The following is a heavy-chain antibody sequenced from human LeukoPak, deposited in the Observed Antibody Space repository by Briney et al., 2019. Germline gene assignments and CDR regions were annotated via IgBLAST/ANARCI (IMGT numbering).Heavy chain of an antibody. CDR2: IVVGSGNT. Sequence: SVKVSCKASGFTFTSSAMQWVRQARGQRLEWIGWIVVGSGNTNYAQKFQERVTITRDMSTSTAYMELSSLRSEDTAVYYCAAAFGVVVPAATHEGYFDYWGQGTLVTVSS. J-gene: IGHJ4*02. CDR3: AAAFGVVVPAATHEGYFDY. V-gene: IGHV1-58*02. CDR1: GFTFTSSA. D-gene: IGHD2-2*01.